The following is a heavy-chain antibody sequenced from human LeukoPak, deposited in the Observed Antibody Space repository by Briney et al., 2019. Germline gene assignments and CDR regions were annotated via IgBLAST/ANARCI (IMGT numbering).Heavy chain of an antibody. D-gene: IGHD3-9*01. CDR2: VNREGTTT. V-gene: IGHV3-74*03. CDR1: GFTFNTYW. Sequence: GGSLRLSCAASGFTFNTYWMHWVRQAPGKGLVWVARVNREGTTTTYADSVKGRFTISRDNAKNTLYLQMNNLRAEDTAVYYCARDLDWILFDYWGQGTLVTVST. J-gene: IGHJ4*02. CDR3: ARDLDWILFDY.